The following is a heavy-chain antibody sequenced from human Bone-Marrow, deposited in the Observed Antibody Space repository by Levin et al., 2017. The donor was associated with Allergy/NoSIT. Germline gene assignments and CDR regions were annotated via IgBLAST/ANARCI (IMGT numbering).Heavy chain of an antibody. V-gene: IGHV4-38-2*01. CDR2: TFHTGNT. D-gene: IGHD2-2*01. CDR3: ARGKIVVVPTGLFDY. Sequence: SQTLSLTCAVSGYSISFGYYWGWIRQPPGKGLEWIGSTFHTGNTYYNPSLKSRVTMSVDTSRNHFSLRLSSVTAADTAVYYCARGKIVVVPTGLFDYWGPGSLVTVSS. J-gene: IGHJ4*02. CDR1: GYSISFGYY.